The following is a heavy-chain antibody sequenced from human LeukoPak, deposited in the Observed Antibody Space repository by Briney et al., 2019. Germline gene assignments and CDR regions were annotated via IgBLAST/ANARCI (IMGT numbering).Heavy chain of an antibody. V-gene: IGHV3-33*01. CDR2: IWYDGSNK. Sequence: PGRSLRLSCAASGFTFSSYGMHWVRQCPGKGLEWVAVIWYDGSNKHYADSVKGRFTISRDNSKNTLYLQMNSLRAEDTAVYYCARDGAIQLWPNFDYWGQGTLVTVSS. CDR3: ARDGAIQLWPNFDY. CDR1: GFTFSSYG. D-gene: IGHD5-18*01. J-gene: IGHJ4*02.